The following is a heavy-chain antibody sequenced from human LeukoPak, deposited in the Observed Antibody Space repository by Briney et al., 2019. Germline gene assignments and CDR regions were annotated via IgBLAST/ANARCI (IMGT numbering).Heavy chain of an antibody. J-gene: IGHJ4*02. CDR3: AKGGTCEGTLCHDY. V-gene: IGHV3-23*01. D-gene: IGHD1-14*01. CDR1: GLTLSNYA. Sequence: GGSLTLSCSGSGLTLSNYAMGWVRQAPGKGLEWVSAISCSGGSTYYADSVKGRFTVSRDNSQNTVFLQMNSLRGEDTAVYYCAKGGTCEGTLCHDYWGQGTLVPVSS. CDR2: ISCSGGST.